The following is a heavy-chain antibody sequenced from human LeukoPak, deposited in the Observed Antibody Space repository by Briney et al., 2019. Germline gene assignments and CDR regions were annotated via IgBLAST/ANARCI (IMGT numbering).Heavy chain of an antibody. CDR3: AREGVATTHYFDY. CDR2: IYYSGST. J-gene: IGHJ4*02. D-gene: IGHD5-24*01. CDR1: GGSISSYY. Sequence: PSETLSLTCTVSGGSISSYYWSWIRQAPGKGLEWIGYIYYSGSTNYNPSLKSRVTISVDTSKNQFSLKLSSVTAADTAVYCCAREGVATTHYFDYWGQGTLVTVSS. V-gene: IGHV4-59*01.